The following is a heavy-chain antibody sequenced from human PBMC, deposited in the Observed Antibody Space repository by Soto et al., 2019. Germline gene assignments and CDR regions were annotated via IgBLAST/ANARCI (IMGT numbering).Heavy chain of an antibody. D-gene: IGHD2-2*02. Sequence: SETLSLTCTVSGGSISSSSYYWGWIRQPPGKGLEWIGSIYYSGSTYYNPSLKSRVTISVDTSKNQFSLKLSSVTAADTAVYYFARHVGPYCISTSCYTYYFDYWGQGTLVTVSS. CDR3: ARHVGPYCISTSCYTYYFDY. CDR2: IYYSGST. V-gene: IGHV4-39*01. J-gene: IGHJ4*02. CDR1: GGSISSSSYY.